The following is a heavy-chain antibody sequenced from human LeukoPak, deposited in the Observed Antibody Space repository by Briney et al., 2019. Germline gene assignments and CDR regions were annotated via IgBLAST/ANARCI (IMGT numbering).Heavy chain of an antibody. J-gene: IGHJ5*02. Sequence: GGSLRLSCAASGFTFSSYAMSWVRQAPGKGLEWVSAISGSGGSTYYADSVKGRFTISRDNSKNTLYLQMNSLRAEDTAVYYCAKRSRKNSSSWLDPWGQGTLVTVSS. CDR3: AKRSRKNSSSWLDP. CDR1: GFTFSSYA. CDR2: ISGSGGST. V-gene: IGHV3-23*01. D-gene: IGHD6-13*01.